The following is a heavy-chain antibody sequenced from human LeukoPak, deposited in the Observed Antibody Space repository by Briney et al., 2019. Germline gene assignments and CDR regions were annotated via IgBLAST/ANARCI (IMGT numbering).Heavy chain of an antibody. V-gene: IGHV1-18*04. CDR2: ISAYNGNT. J-gene: IGHJ4*02. D-gene: IGHD3-10*01. Sequence: ASVKVSFKASGYTFTSYGISWVRQAPGQGLEWMGWISAYNGNTNYAQKLQGRVTMTTDTSTSTAYMELRSLRSDDTAVYYCARVRDTMVRGVIYPPVLDYRGQGTLVTVSS. CDR1: GYTFTSYG. CDR3: ARVRDTMVRGVIYPPVLDY.